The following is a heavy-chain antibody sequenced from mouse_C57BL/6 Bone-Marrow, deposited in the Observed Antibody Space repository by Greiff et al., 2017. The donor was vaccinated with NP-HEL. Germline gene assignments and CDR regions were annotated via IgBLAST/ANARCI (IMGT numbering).Heavy chain of an antibody. CDR1: GFTFSDFY. CDR2: SRNKANDYTT. J-gene: IGHJ4*01. CDR3: ARDAGLRAMDY. V-gene: IGHV7-1*01. D-gene: IGHD2-4*01. Sequence: VQLMESGGGLVQSGRSLRLSCATSGFTFSDFYMEWVRQAPGKGLEWIAASRNKANDYTTEYSASVKGRFIVSRDTSQSILYLQMNALRAEDTAIYYCARDAGLRAMDYWGQETSVTVSS.